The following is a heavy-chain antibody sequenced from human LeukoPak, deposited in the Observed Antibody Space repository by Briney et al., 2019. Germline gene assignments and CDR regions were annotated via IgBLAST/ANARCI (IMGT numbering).Heavy chain of an antibody. J-gene: IGHJ4*02. CDR1: GLTLSGYG. Sequence: QPGGSLRLSCVASGLTLSGYGMNWVRQAPGKVLEWLSYISTTMTTIYYADSVKGRFTVSRDNAKNSLYLQMDSLRAEDTAVYYCARDFSYFRIHFDYWGQGTLVTVSS. V-gene: IGHV3-48*01. CDR3: ARDFSYFRIHFDY. D-gene: IGHD3-9*01. CDR2: ISTTMTTI.